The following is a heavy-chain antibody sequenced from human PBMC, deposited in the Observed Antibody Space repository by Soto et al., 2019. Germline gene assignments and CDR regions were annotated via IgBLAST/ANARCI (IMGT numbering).Heavy chain of an antibody. Sequence: QVQLVQSGAEVKKPGASVKVSCKASGYTFSSYAISWVRQAPGQGLEWMGGIIPIFGTANYAQKFQGRVTITADESTSTAYMELSSLRSEDTAVYYCARTTVTTRWFDPWGQGTLVTVSS. CDR3: ARTTVTTRWFDP. CDR2: IIPIFGTA. J-gene: IGHJ5*02. D-gene: IGHD4-17*01. V-gene: IGHV1-69*13. CDR1: GYTFSSYA.